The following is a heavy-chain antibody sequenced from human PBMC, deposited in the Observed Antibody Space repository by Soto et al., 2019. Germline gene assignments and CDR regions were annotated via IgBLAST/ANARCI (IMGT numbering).Heavy chain of an antibody. V-gene: IGHV4-34*01. J-gene: IGHJ4*02. CDR1: GGSFSGYY. CDR3: AREPNYFDY. Sequence: PSETLSLTCAVYGGSFSGYYWTWIRQPPGTGLEWIGEINHSGSTNYNPSLKSRVTITRDTSTSTAYMELRSLRSDDTAVYYCAREPNYFDYWGQGTLVTVSS. CDR2: INHSGST.